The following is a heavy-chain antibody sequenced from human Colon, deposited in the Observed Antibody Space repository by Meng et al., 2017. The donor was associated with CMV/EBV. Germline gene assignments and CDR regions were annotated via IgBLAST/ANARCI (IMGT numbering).Heavy chain of an antibody. Sequence: QVQLQQWGAGLLKPSXXXSLICAVYGGSFSGYYWSWIRQPPGKGLEWIGEINQSGSTNYNPSLESRVTMSVDTSKNQFSLKLTSVTAADTATYYCARGRYGGGSNWGQGTLVTVSS. V-gene: IGHV4-34*01. J-gene: IGHJ4*02. CDR1: GGSFSGYY. D-gene: IGHD4-23*01. CDR3: ARGRYGGGSN. CDR2: INQSGST.